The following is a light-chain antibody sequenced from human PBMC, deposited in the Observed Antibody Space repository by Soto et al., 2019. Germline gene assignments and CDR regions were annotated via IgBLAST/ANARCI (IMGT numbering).Light chain of an antibody. CDR2: DAS. V-gene: IGKV1-5*01. J-gene: IGKJ5*01. CDR3: HPYYSYSG. CDR1: QSISSW. Sequence: DIQVTQSPSTLSASVGDRVTITCRASQSISSWLAWYQQKPGKAPKLLIYDASSLESGVPSRFSGSGSGTELTLTISSLQSDDFATYYGHPYYSYSGFAEGTRLEIK.